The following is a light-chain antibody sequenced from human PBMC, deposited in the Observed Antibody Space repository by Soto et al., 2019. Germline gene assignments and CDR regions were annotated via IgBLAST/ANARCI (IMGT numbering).Light chain of an antibody. CDR2: AAS. V-gene: IGKV1-12*01. CDR3: QQSHTFPIT. CDR1: RVISSW. Sequence: DIQMTQSPSSVSASVGDSVTITCRASRVISSWLAWYQQKPGKAPNILIYAASNLQSGVPSRFSASGSGTDFTLTINNLQPEDFATYYCQQSHTFPITFGQGTRLEIK. J-gene: IGKJ5*01.